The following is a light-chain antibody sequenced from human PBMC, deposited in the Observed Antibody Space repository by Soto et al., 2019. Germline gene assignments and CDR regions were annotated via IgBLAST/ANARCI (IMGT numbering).Light chain of an antibody. V-gene: IGKV3-15*01. J-gene: IGKJ1*01. CDR2: GAS. CDR3: QQYGSSPWT. CDR1: QSVRSN. Sequence: EIVMTQSPATLSVSPGERATLSCRASQSVRSNLAWYQQKPGQAPRLLISGASTRATGLPARSSGSGSGTEFTLTISSLQSEDFAVYYCQQYGSSPWTFGQGTKVDIK.